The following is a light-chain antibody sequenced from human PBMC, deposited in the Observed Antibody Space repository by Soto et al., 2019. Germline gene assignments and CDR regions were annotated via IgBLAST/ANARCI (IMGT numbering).Light chain of an antibody. CDR1: SSNIGAGYD. Sequence: QAVLTQPPSLSGAPGQRVTLSCTGSSSNIGAGYDVHWYQQLPGTAPKLLIYGNSNRPSGVPDRFSGSHSGTAASLAIAGQQAEDAADYYCQSYDSSQRDWVFGGGTKLTVL. CDR2: GNS. CDR3: QSYDSSQRDWV. J-gene: IGLJ3*02. V-gene: IGLV1-40*01.